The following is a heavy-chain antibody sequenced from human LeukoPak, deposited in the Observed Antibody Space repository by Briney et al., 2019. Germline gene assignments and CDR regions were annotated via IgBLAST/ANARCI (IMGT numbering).Heavy chain of an antibody. D-gene: IGHD5-12*01. CDR3: ARGGYSGYDYYYYYYGMDV. Sequence: PGGSLRLSCAASGFTFSSYEMNWVRQAPGKGLEWVSYISSSGSTIYYADSVKGRFTISRDNAKNSLYLQMNSLRAEDTAVYYRARGGYSGYDYYYYYYGMDVWGKGTTVTVSS. V-gene: IGHV3-48*03. CDR2: ISSSGSTI. J-gene: IGHJ6*04. CDR1: GFTFSSYE.